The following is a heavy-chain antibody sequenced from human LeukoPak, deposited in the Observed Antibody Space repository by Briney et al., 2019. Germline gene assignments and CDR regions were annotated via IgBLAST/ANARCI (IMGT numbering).Heavy chain of an antibody. CDR3: ARETPTRGAFDI. V-gene: IGHV5-51*01. D-gene: IGHD3-10*01. Sequence: GESLKISCKGSGYSFSFYWIGWVRQMPGKGLEWMGIIYPGGSDTRYSPSFQGQVTLSADKSISTAYLQWSSLKASDTAMYYCARETPTRGAFDIWGQGTMVTVSS. CDR1: GYSFSFYW. CDR2: IYPGGSDT. J-gene: IGHJ3*02.